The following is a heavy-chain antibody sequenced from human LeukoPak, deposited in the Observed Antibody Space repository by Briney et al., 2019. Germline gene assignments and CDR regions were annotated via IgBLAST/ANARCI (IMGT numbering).Heavy chain of an antibody. CDR3: ARDYDSSGYYYVAYYYGMDV. D-gene: IGHD3-22*01. Sequence: GGSLRLSCAASGFTFSSYSMNWVRQAPGKGLEWVSSISSSSSYIYYADSVKGRFTISRDNAKNSLYPQMNSLRAEDTAVYYCARDYDSSGYYYVAYYYGMDVWGQGTTVTVSS. V-gene: IGHV3-21*01. CDR2: ISSSSSYI. CDR1: GFTFSSYS. J-gene: IGHJ6*02.